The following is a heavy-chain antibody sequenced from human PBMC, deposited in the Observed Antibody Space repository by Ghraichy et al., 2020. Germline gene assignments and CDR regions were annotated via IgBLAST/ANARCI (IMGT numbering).Heavy chain of an antibody. CDR3: ARAQSGSWSQFMGY. J-gene: IGHJ4*02. CDR2: LKQDASEI. D-gene: IGHD6-13*01. Sequence: GGSLRLSCGASGFTFRSYWMNWVRQSPGKGLEWVAALKQDASEIYYVDSVKGRFIIPRDNAKNSLFLQMNSLRAADTAVYYCARAQSGSWSQFMGYLGQGTLVTVSS. V-gene: IGHV3-7*03. CDR1: GFTFRSYW.